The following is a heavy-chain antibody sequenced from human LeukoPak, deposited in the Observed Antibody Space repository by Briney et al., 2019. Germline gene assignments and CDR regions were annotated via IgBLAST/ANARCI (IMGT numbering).Heavy chain of an antibody. CDR1: GGSISSYY. Sequence: SETLSLTCTVSGGSISSYYWSWIRQPPGKGLEWIGSIYYSGSTYYNPSLKSRVTISVDTSKNQFSLKLSSVTAADTAVYYCARPPSAAGYYYMDVWGKGTTVTVSS. CDR3: ARPPSAAGYYYMDV. J-gene: IGHJ6*03. D-gene: IGHD6-13*01. CDR2: IYYSGST. V-gene: IGHV4-39*01.